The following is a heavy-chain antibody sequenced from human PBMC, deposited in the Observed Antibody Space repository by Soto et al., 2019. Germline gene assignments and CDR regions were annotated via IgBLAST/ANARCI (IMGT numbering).Heavy chain of an antibody. V-gene: IGHV1-69*06. D-gene: IGHD4-17*01. CDR2: IIPIFGTA. J-gene: IGHJ6*02. Sequence: QVQLVQSGAEVKKPGSSVKVSCKASGGTFSSYAISWVRQAPGQGLEWMGGIIPIFGTANYAQKFQGRVTTTADKSTSTAYMELSSLRSEDTAVYYCARNGYGDYYYYYYGMDVWGQGTTVTVSS. CDR3: ARNGYGDYYYYYYGMDV. CDR1: GGTFSSYA.